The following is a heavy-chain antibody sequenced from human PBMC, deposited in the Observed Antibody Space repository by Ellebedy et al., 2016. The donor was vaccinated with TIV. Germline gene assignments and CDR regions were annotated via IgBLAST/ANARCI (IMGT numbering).Heavy chain of an antibody. J-gene: IGHJ4*02. D-gene: IGHD6-19*01. CDR3: ARDEGIAVAGFDY. V-gene: IGHV4-39*07. CDR1: GGSISSSSYY. CDR2: IYYSGST. Sequence: SETLSLTXTVPGGSISSSSYYWGWIRQPPGKGLERIGSIYYSGSTYYNPSLKSRVTISVDTSKNQFSLKLSSVTAADTAVYYCARDEGIAVAGFDYWGQGTLVTVSS.